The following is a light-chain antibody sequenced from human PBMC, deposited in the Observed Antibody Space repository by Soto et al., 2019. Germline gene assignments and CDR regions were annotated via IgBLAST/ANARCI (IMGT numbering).Light chain of an antibody. CDR2: WAS. Sequence: DIVMTQSPDSLAVSLGERATINCKSSQSLFFRSNKNDYLAWYQQKPGQPPKLLIYWASTRESGVPDRFSGSGSGTDFTLTISSLQADDVAVYYCQQYYSTPQTFGQGSKVEIK. CDR1: QSLFFRSNKNDY. CDR3: QQYYSTPQT. V-gene: IGKV4-1*01. J-gene: IGKJ1*01.